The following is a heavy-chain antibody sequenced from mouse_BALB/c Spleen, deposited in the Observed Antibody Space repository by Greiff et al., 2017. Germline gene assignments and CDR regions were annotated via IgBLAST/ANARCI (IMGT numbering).Heavy chain of an antibody. CDR1: GFTFSSFG. D-gene: IGHD1-1*01. V-gene: IGHV5-17*02. CDR3: ARAQYYGSRGDYYAMDY. CDR2: ISSGSSTI. J-gene: IGHJ4*01. Sequence: EVQLVESGGGLVQPGGSRKLSCAASGFTFSSFGMHWVRQAPEKGLEWVAYISSGSSTIYYADTVKGRFTISRDNPKNTLFLQMTSLRSEDTAMYYCARAQYYGSRGDYYAMDYWGQGTSVTVSS.